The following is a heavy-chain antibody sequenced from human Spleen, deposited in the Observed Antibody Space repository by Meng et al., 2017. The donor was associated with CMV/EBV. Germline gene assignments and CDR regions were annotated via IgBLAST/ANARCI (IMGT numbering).Heavy chain of an antibody. CDR3: ARDGHDPPLDAFDI. CDR2: ISYDGSNK. J-gene: IGHJ3*02. D-gene: IGHD3-3*01. Sequence: GESLKISCAASGFTFSSYAMHWVRQAPGKGLEWVAVISYDGSNKYYADSVKGRFTISRDNSKNTLYLQMNSLRPEDTAVYYCARDGHDPPLDAFDIWGQGTMVTVSS. CDR1: GFTFSSYA. V-gene: IGHV3-30-3*01.